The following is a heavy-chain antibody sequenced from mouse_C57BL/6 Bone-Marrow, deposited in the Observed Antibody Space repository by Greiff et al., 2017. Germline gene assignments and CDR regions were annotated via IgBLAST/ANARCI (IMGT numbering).Heavy chain of an antibody. V-gene: IGHV14-1*01. CDR1: GFNIKDYY. Sequence: VQLKQSGAELVRPGASVKLSCTASGFNIKDYYMHWVKQRPEQGLEWIGRIDPEDGDTEYAPKFQGKATMTADTSSNTAYLQLSSLTSEDTAVYYCTRVYYSNYPYWYFDVWGTGTTVTVSS. D-gene: IGHD2-5*01. CDR2: IDPEDGDT. J-gene: IGHJ1*03. CDR3: TRVYYSNYPYWYFDV.